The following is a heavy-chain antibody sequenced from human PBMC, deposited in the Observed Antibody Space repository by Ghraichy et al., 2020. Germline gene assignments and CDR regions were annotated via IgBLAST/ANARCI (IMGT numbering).Heavy chain of an antibody. D-gene: IGHD3-10*01. CDR2: IYYSGST. CDR1: GGSISTYY. Sequence: SETLSLTCTVSGGSISTYYWTWIRQPPGKGLEWIGYIYYSGSTNYNPSLKSRVAISVDTSMNQFSLKLSSVTAADTAVYYCAAGSYYRYSYFDYWGQGTLVTVSS. V-gene: IGHV4-59*01. J-gene: IGHJ4*02. CDR3: AAGSYYRYSYFDY.